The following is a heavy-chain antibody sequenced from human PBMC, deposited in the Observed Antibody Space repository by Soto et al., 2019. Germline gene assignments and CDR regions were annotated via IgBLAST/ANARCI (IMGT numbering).Heavy chain of an antibody. V-gene: IGHV4-39*01. CDR1: GGSISSSSYC. D-gene: IGHD6-13*01. CDR2: IYYSGST. Sequence: SETLSLTCTVSGGSISSSSYCWGWIRQPPGKGLEWIGSIYYSGSTYYNPSLKSRVTISVDTSKNQFSLKLSSVTAADTAVYYCARRGWVKQYVYNWFDPWGQGTLVTVSS. CDR3: ARRGWVKQYVYNWFDP. J-gene: IGHJ5*02.